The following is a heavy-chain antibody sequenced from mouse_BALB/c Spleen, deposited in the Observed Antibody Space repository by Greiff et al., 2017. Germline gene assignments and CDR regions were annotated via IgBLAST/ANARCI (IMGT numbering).Heavy chain of an antibody. Sequence: EVQRVESGGGLVKPGGSLKLSCAASGFTFNTYAMNWVRQAPGKGLEWVARIRSKSNNYATYYADSVKDRFTISRDDSQSMLYLQMNNLKTEDTAMYYCVRQIYYDYDYAMDYWGQGTSVTVSS. D-gene: IGHD2-4*01. CDR2: IRSKSNNYAT. CDR1: GFTFNTYA. J-gene: IGHJ4*01. V-gene: IGHV10-1*02. CDR3: VRQIYYDYDYAMDY.